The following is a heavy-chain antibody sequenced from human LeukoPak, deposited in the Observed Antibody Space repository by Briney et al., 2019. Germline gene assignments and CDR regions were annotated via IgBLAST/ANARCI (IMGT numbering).Heavy chain of an antibody. Sequence: GGSLRLSCAASGFTFSSYAMSWVREAPGKGLEWVSAISGSSDSTYYADSVKGRFTISRDNSKNTLYLQMNSQRAGDTAVYYCAKEVSVTTMGIFDYWGQGTLVTVSS. D-gene: IGHD4-11*01. CDR2: ISGSSDST. V-gene: IGHV3-23*01. CDR3: AKEVSVTTMGIFDY. CDR1: GFTFSSYA. J-gene: IGHJ4*02.